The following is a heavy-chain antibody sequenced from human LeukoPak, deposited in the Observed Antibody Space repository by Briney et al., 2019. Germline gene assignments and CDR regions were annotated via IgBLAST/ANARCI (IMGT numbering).Heavy chain of an antibody. D-gene: IGHD3-22*01. J-gene: IGHJ2*01. CDR3: ARADGYYDSSGYYSDWYFDL. CDR2: INPNTGGT. Sequence: ASVKVSCKASGYTFSGYYIHWVRQAPGQGLEWMGWINPNTGGTKYAQRFQGRVTMTRDTSTSTAYMELRSLRSDDTAVYYCARADGYYDSSGYYSDWYFDLWGRGTLVTVSS. CDR1: GYTFSGYY. V-gene: IGHV1-2*02.